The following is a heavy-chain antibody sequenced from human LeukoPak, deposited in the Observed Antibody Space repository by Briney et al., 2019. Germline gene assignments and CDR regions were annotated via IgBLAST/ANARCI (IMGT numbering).Heavy chain of an antibody. CDR2: ISDSVDQT. CDR3: AKETTLATAYFDY. J-gene: IGHJ4*02. Sequence: RGFLRLSCVASGFTFSKHDMSWVPQAPGKGPGWVSGISDSVDQTHYAHSVRARSTIPRDNSKTPLYLQVNSLRAEDTALYYCAKETTLATAYFDYWGQGTLVTVSS. D-gene: IGHD4-17*01. V-gene: IGHV3-23*01. CDR1: GFTFSKHD.